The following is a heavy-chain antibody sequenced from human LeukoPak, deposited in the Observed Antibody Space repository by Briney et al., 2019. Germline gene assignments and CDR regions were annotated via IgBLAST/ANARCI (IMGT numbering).Heavy chain of an antibody. V-gene: IGHV3-7*01. Sequence: GGSLRLSCAASGFTFSSYEMNWVRQAPGKGLEWVANIKQDGSEKYYVDSVKGRFTISRDNAKNSLYLQMNSLRAEDTAVYYCASRGRFYGDYRYWGQGTLVTVSS. CDR2: IKQDGSEK. J-gene: IGHJ4*02. CDR3: ASRGRFYGDYRY. D-gene: IGHD4-17*01. CDR1: GFTFSSYE.